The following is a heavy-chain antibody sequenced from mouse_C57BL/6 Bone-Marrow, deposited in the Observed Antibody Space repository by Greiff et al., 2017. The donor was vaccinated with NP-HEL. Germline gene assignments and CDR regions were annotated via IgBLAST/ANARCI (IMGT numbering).Heavy chain of an antibody. J-gene: IGHJ1*03. Sequence: EVQRVESGGGLVKPGGSLKLSCAASGFTFSDYGMHWVRQAPEKGLEWVAYISSGSSTIYYADTVKGRFTLSRDNAKNTLFLQMTSLRSEDTAMYYCARLDYYGSSPSYWYFDVWGTGTTVTVSS. V-gene: IGHV5-17*01. CDR2: ISSGSSTI. CDR1: GFTFSDYG. CDR3: ARLDYYGSSPSYWYFDV. D-gene: IGHD1-1*01.